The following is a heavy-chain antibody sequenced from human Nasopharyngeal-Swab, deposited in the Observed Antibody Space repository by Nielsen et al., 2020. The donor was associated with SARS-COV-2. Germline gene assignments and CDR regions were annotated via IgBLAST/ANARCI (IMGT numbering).Heavy chain of an antibody. CDR1: LGPSVVTT. Sequence: SETLSSPALSMLGPSVVTTGPGSASPPGGGLEWIGEINHSGRTNYNPSLKSRVTISVDTSKNQFSLKLSSVTAADTAVYYCARLTNSAGDYWGQGTLVTVSS. D-gene: IGHD4-23*01. CDR3: ARLTNSAGDY. CDR2: INHSGRT. V-gene: IGHV4-34*01. J-gene: IGHJ4*02.